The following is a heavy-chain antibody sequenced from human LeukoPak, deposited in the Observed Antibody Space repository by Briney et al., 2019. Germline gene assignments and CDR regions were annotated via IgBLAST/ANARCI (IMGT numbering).Heavy chain of an antibody. CDR3: ARDPLRGYDYVE. Sequence: GGSLRLSCAASGSTFSSTGMTWVRQAPGKGLEWVSSISAGGASTYYADSVKGRFTNSRDNAKNSMYLQMNSLRAEDTAVYYCARDPLRGYDYVEGGQGTLVTVSS. CDR1: GSTFSSTG. J-gene: IGHJ4*02. CDR2: ISAGGAST. V-gene: IGHV3-21*01. D-gene: IGHD3-16*01.